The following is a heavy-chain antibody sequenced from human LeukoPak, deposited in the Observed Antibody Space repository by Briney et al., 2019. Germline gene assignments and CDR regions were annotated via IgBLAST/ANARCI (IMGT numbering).Heavy chain of an antibody. J-gene: IGHJ6*02. CDR2: ISGSGVST. V-gene: IGHV3-23*01. Sequence: GGSLRLSCAASGFTFSSYAMSWVRQAPGKGLEWVSAISGSGVSTYYADSVKGRFTISRDNAKNSLYLQMNSLRAEDTAVYYCASRPDYYYYYGMDVWGQGTTVTVSS. CDR1: GFTFSSYA. CDR3: ASRPDYYYYYGMDV.